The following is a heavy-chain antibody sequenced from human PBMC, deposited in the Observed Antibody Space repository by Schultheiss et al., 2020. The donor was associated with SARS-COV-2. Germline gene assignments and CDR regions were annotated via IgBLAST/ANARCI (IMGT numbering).Heavy chain of an antibody. V-gene: IGHV3-21*04. Sequence: GGSLRLSCAASGFTFSSYSMNWVRQAPGKGLEWVSSISSSSSYIYYADSVKGRFTISRDNSKNTVYLQMNSLRAEDTAVYYCAKMSSTMWYEGSWGQGTLVTVSS. CDR1: GFTFSSYS. D-gene: IGHD2-2*01. CDR2: ISSSSSYI. J-gene: IGHJ5*02. CDR3: AKMSSTMWYEGS.